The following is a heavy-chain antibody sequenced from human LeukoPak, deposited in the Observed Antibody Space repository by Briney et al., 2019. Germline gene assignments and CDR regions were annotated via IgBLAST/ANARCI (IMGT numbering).Heavy chain of an antibody. CDR1: GFTFSSYA. D-gene: IGHD2-2*01. V-gene: IGHV3-30-3*01. CDR3: ARAPDGGYCSSTSCYSKLRFDP. Sequence: PGGSLRLSCAASGFTFSSYAMHWVRQAPGKGLEWVAVISYDGSNKYYADSVKGRFTISRDNSKNTLYLQMNSLRAEDTAVYYCARAPDGGYCSSTSCYSKLRFDPWGQGTLVTVSS. CDR2: ISYDGSNK. J-gene: IGHJ5*02.